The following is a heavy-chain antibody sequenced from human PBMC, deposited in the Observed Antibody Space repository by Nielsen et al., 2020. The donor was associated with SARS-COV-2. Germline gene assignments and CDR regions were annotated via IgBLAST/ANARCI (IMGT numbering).Heavy chain of an antibody. J-gene: IGHJ3*01. CDR2: IWYDGSNT. CDR3: ARDRDISDYYNAFDL. Sequence: GESLKISCAASGFTFSSSGMHWVRQAPGKGLEWVSVIWYDGSNTYYADSVKGRFTISRDNSKNTLYLEMRSLRAEDTAVYFCARDRDISDYYNAFDLWGQGTMVTVSS. V-gene: IGHV3-33*01. CDR1: GFTFSSSG. D-gene: IGHD3-22*01.